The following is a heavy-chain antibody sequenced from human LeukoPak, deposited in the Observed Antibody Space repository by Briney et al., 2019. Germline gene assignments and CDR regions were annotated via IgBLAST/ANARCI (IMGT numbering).Heavy chain of an antibody. V-gene: IGHV3-21*01. CDR3: ARDTEYSYGYGDFDY. J-gene: IGHJ4*02. Sequence: GGSLRLSCAASGFTFSSYSMNWVRQAPGKGLEWVSSISSSSSYIYYADSVKGRFTISRDNAKNSLYLQMNSLRAEYTAVSYCARDTEYSYGYGDFDYWGQGTLVTVSS. CDR1: GFTFSSYS. CDR2: ISSSSSYI. D-gene: IGHD5-18*01.